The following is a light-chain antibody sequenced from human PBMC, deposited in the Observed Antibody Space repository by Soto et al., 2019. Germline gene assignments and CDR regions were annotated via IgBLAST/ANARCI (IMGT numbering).Light chain of an antibody. CDR3: QQRSNWRHT. V-gene: IGKV3-11*01. J-gene: IGKJ4*01. CDR1: QSVSSY. CDR2: DAS. Sequence: EIVLTQSPATLSLSPGERATLSCRASQSVSSYLAWYQQKPGQAPRLLIYDASNRATGIPARFSGSGSGTDFTLTISSLEPEDFVVYYCQQRSNWRHTFGGGTKVEIK.